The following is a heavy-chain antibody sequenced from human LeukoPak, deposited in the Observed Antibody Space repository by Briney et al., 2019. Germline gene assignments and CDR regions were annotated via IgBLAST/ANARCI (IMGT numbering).Heavy chain of an antibody. V-gene: IGHV3-30-3*01. CDR2: ISYHGINK. Sequence: GRSLRLSCAASGSTFNDYNMHWVRQAPGKGLEWVAFISYHGINKNDADSVKGRFTISRDNSENTVYLQINSLRPEDTAIYYCARDFTGRYTIDYWGQGTLVTVSS. J-gene: IGHJ4*02. CDR1: GSTFNDYN. D-gene: IGHD3-9*01. CDR3: ARDFTGRYTIDY.